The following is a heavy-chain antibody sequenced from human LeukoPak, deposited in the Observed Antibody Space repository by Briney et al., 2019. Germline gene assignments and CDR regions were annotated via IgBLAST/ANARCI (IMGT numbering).Heavy chain of an antibody. D-gene: IGHD1-26*01. V-gene: IGHV1-2*02. CDR2: INPNSGGT. CDR3: ARDHSAGSFDY. Sequence: ASVKVPCKASGGTFSSYAISWVRQAPGQGLEWMGCINPNSGGTNYAQKFQGRVTMTRDTSISTAYMELSRLRSDDTAVYYCARDHSAGSFDYWGQGTLVTVSS. CDR1: GGTFSSYA. J-gene: IGHJ4*02.